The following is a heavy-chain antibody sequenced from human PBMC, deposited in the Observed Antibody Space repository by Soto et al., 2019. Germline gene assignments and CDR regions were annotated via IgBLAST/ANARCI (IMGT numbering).Heavy chain of an antibody. J-gene: IGHJ6*02. CDR1: GFTFSSYE. Sequence: GGSLRLSCAASGFTFSSYEMNWVRQAPGKGLEWVSYISSSGSTIYYADSVKGRFTISRDNAKNSLYLQMNSLRAEDTAVYYCAKDLKWFGKNYYYGMDVWGQGTTVTVSS. CDR3: AKDLKWFGKNYYYGMDV. V-gene: IGHV3-48*03. CDR2: ISSSGSTI. D-gene: IGHD3-10*01.